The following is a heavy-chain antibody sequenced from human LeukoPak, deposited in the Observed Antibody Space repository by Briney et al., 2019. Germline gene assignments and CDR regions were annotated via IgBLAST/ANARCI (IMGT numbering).Heavy chain of an antibody. CDR3: AKDEYCSSTSCPTGYFFDY. Sequence: GGSLRLSCAASGFTFSSYAMSWVRQAPGKGLEWVSDISGSGGSTYYADSVKGRFTISRGNSKNTLYLQMNSLRAEDTAVYYCAKDEYCSSTSCPTGYFFDYWGQGTLVTVSS. V-gene: IGHV3-23*01. D-gene: IGHD2-2*01. CDR1: GFTFSSYA. CDR2: ISGSGGST. J-gene: IGHJ4*02.